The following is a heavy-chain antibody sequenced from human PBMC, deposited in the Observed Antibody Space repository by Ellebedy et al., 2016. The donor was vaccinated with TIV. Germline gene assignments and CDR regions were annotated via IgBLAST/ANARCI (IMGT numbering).Heavy chain of an antibody. CDR3: ARGGYGWDY. V-gene: IGHV3-66*01. J-gene: IGHJ4*02. Sequence: GESLKISCAASGFTVSSNYMSWVRQAPGKGLEWVSVIYSGGSTYYADSVKGRFTISRDNSKNTLYLQMNSLRAEDTAVYDCARGGYGWDYWGQGTLVTVSS. D-gene: IGHD3-10*01. CDR1: GFTVSSNY. CDR2: IYSGGST.